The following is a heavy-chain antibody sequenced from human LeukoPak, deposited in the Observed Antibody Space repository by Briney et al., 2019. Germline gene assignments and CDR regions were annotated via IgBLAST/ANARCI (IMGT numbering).Heavy chain of an antibody. D-gene: IGHD6-19*01. Sequence: GRSLRLSCAASGFTVSINYMSWVRQPPGKGLELVSVIYSGGSTYYEDSVRGRFTNSRENSKNTLYLQMNSLRVEDTAVYYCARGAGWTYGMDVWGQGTTVTVSS. CDR2: IYSGGST. J-gene: IGHJ6*02. V-gene: IGHV3-66*01. CDR3: ARGAGWTYGMDV. CDR1: GFTVSINY.